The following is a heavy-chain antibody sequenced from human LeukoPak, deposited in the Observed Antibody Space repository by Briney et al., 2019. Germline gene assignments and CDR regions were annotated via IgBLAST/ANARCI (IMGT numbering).Heavy chain of an antibody. V-gene: IGHV1-46*01. D-gene: IGHD4-17*01. J-gene: IGHJ4*02. CDR3: AREHREGDYDY. CDR2: INPSGGST. Sequence: ASVKVSCKASGYTFTSYYMHWVRQAPGQGLEWMGIINPSGGSTSYAQKFQGRVTMTRDMSTSTAYMELSGLRSEDMAVYYCAREHREGDYDYWGQGTLVTVSS. CDR1: GYTFTSYY.